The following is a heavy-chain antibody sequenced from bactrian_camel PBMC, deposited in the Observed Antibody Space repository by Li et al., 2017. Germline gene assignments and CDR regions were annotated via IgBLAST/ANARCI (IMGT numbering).Heavy chain of an antibody. V-gene: IGHV3S26*01. Sequence: HVQLVESGGGSAQSGGTLRLSCIIAFGNTDRRYCMGWFRQAPGKGREGVATIDSDGSTSYADSVKGRFTISRDNAKNTLYLQLNSLKTEDTAMYYCTKALVSGAGMGGKYNYWGQGTQVTVS. CDR2: IDSDGST. CDR3: TKALVSGAGMGGKYNY. D-gene: IGHD6*01. J-gene: IGHJ4*01. CDR1: GNTDRRYC.